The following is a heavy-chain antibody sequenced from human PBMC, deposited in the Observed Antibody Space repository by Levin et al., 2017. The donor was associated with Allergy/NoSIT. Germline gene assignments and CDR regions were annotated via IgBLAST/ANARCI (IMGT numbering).Heavy chain of an antibody. D-gene: IGHD2-15*01. J-gene: IGHJ1*01. V-gene: IGHV4-4*02. CDR1: GGSISSSNW. CDR2: IYHSGST. CDR3: ARDGNCSGGSCYSYFQH. Sequence: NAGGSLRLSCAVSGGSISSSNWWSWVRQPPGKGLEWIGEIYHSGSTNYNPSLKSRVTISVDKSKNQFSLKLSSVTAADTAVYYCARDGNCSGGSCYSYFQHWGQGTLVTVSS.